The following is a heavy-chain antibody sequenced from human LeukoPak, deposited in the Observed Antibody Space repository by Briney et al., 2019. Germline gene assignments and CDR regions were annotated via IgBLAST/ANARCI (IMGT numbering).Heavy chain of an antibody. CDR1: GYTFTGYY. CDR2: INPNSGGT. Sequence: ASVKVSCKASGYTFTGYYMHWVRQAPGQGLEWMGRINPNSGGTNYAQKFQGRVTMTRDMSISTAYMELSRLRSDDTAVYYCATTTGMVTYDYWGQGTLVTVSS. J-gene: IGHJ4*02. V-gene: IGHV1-2*06. CDR3: ATTTGMVTYDY. D-gene: IGHD4-23*01.